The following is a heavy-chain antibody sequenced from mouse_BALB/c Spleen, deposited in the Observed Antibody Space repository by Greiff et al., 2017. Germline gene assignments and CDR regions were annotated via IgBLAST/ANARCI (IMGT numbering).Heavy chain of an antibody. CDR2: ISDGGSYT. J-gene: IGHJ3*01. CDR3: ARRGYDGAWFAY. V-gene: IGHV5-4*02. D-gene: IGHD2-14*01. Sequence: EVMLVESGGGLVKPGGSLKLSCAASGFTFSDYYMYWVRQTPEKRLEWVATISDGGSYTYYPDSVKGRFTISRDNAKNNLYLQMSSLKSEDTAMYYCARRGYDGAWFAYWGQGTLVTVSA. CDR1: GFTFSDYY.